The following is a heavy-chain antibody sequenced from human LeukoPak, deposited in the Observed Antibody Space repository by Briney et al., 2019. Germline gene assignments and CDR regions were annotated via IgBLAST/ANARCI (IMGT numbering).Heavy chain of an antibody. J-gene: IGHJ4*02. V-gene: IGHV1-18*01. CDR2: INTYNGNT. Sequence: ASVKVSCKASGYTFTSYGIYWVRQAPGQGLEWMGWINTYNGNTNYAQKLQGRVTMTTDTSTSTAYMELRSLRSDDTAVYYCARNSHGYSSGWLQFNFDYWGQGTLVTVSS. D-gene: IGHD6-19*01. CDR3: ARNSHGYSSGWLQFNFDY. CDR1: GYTFTSYG.